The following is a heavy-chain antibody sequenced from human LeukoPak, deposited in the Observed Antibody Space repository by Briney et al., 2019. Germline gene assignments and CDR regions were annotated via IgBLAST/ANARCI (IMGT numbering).Heavy chain of an antibody. CDR3: ANGNSNSPKDY. D-gene: IGHD2-2*01. J-gene: IGHJ4*02. CDR2: ISVSGVDT. Sequence: GGSLRLSCAASGFTFSSYGMHWARQAPGKGLEWVSAISVSGVDTYYADSVKGRFTMSRDNSKSTLYLQMNRLRAEDTAVYYCANGNSNSPKDYWGQGTLVTVAS. V-gene: IGHV3-23*01. CDR1: GFTFSSYG.